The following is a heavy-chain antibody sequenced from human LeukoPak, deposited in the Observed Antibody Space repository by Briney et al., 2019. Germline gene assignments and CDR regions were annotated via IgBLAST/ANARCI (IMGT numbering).Heavy chain of an antibody. CDR3: ARTQYYYDSSGYYLLSDAFDI. D-gene: IGHD3-22*01. V-gene: IGHV1-2*02. J-gene: IGHJ3*02. Sequence: GASVKVSCKASGYTFTGYYMHWVRQAPGQGLEWMGWINPNSGGTNYAQKFQGRVTMTRDTSISTAYMELSSLRSEDTAVYYCARTQYYYDSSGYYLLSDAFDIWGQGTMVTVSS. CDR2: INPNSGGT. CDR1: GYTFTGYY.